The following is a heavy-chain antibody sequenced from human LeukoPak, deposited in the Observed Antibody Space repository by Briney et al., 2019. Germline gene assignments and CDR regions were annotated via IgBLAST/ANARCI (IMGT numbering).Heavy chain of an antibody. D-gene: IGHD2-8*01. Sequence: SETLSLTRTVSGGSISSSSYYWGWIRQPPGKGLEWIGSLYYSGSTYYNPSLKSRVTISVDTSKNQFSLKLSSVTAADTAVYYCARRLCTNGVCSPPYYFDYWGQGTLVTVSS. CDR1: GGSISSSSYY. CDR2: LYYSGST. J-gene: IGHJ4*02. V-gene: IGHV4-39*01. CDR3: ARRLCTNGVCSPPYYFDY.